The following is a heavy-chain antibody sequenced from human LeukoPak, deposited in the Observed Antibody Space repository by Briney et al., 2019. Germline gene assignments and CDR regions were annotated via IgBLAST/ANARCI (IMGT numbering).Heavy chain of an antibody. CDR2: IYYSGST. D-gene: IGHD4/OR15-4a*01. V-gene: IGHV4-39*07. CDR1: GGSISSSSYY. J-gene: IGHJ4*02. Sequence: SETLSLTCTVSGGSISSSSYYWGWIRQPPGTGLEWIGSIYYSGSTYYNPSLKSRATIFLDTSMNQFSLRLTSVTAADTALYFCARESFEEPGTMDHWGQGTLVSVSS. CDR3: ARESFEEPGTMDH.